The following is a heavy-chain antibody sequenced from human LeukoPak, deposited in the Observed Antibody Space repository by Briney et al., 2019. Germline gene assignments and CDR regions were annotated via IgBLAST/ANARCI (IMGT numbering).Heavy chain of an antibody. Sequence: GGSLRLSCVASGFTFRNYWMTWVRQAPGKGLEWVANINQEGNDKYYVDSVKGRFTISRDNTKNSLFLQMNSLRAEDTAVYYCVVTRTRGDHWGQGTLVTVSS. CDR3: VVTRTRGDH. CDR2: INQEGNDK. V-gene: IGHV3-7*03. CDR1: GFTFRNYW. D-gene: IGHD2-21*01. J-gene: IGHJ1*01.